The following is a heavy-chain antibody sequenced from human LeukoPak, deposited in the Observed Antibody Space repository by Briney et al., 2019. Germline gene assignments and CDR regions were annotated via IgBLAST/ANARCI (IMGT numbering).Heavy chain of an antibody. Sequence: PSETLSLTCTVSGGSISSYYWSWIRQPAGKGLEWVGRIYTSGSTNYNPSLKSRVTMSVDTSKNQFSLKLSSVTAADTAVYYCARGKYGSGSYYNPNPYYFDYWGQGTLVTVSS. V-gene: IGHV4-4*07. J-gene: IGHJ4*02. CDR3: ARGKYGSGSYYNPNPYYFDY. D-gene: IGHD3-10*01. CDR1: GGSISSYY. CDR2: IYTSGST.